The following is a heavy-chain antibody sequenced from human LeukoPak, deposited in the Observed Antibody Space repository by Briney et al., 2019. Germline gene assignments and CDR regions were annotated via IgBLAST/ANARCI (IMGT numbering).Heavy chain of an antibody. D-gene: IGHD1-26*01. CDR1: GFTFSSYA. CDR3: ATTAGSSYDY. Sequence: GGTLRLSCAASGFTFSSYAMNWVRQVPGKGLEWVSSISGSGGNTYYADSVKGRFTISRDNSKNTLYLQMNSLRAEDTAVYYCATTAGSSYDYWGQGTLVTVSS. J-gene: IGHJ4*02. CDR2: ISGSGGNT. V-gene: IGHV3-23*01.